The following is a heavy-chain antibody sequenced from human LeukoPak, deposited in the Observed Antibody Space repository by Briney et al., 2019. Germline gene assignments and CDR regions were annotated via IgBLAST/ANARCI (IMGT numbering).Heavy chain of an antibody. D-gene: IGHD3-22*01. CDR2: IYSGGST. J-gene: IGHJ4*02. V-gene: IGHV3-53*01. Sequence: GGSLRLSCAASGFTVSSNYMSWVRQAPGKGLEWVSVIYSGGSTYYAESVKGRFTISRDNSKNTLYLQMNSLRAEDTAVYYCARDSSGQKNFDYWGRGTLVTVSS. CDR3: ARDSSGQKNFDY. CDR1: GFTVSSNY.